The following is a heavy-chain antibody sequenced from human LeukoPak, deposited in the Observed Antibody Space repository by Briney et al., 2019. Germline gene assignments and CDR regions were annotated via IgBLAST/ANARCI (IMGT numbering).Heavy chain of an antibody. J-gene: IGHJ5*02. Sequence: ASVKVSCKASGYTFISYGISWVRQAPGQGLEWMGWISAYNGNTNYAQKLQGRVTMTTDTSTSTAYMELRSLRSDDTAVYYCARVRITIFGVAKEFDPWGQGTLVTVSS. V-gene: IGHV1-18*01. CDR3: ARVRITIFGVAKEFDP. CDR1: GYTFISYG. CDR2: ISAYNGNT. D-gene: IGHD3-3*01.